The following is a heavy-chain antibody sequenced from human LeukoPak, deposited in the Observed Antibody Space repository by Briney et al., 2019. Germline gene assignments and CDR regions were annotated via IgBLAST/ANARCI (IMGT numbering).Heavy chain of an antibody. CDR1: GYTFTSYG. CDR3: ATDGYGGNSGGAFDI. D-gene: IGHD4-23*01. V-gene: IGHV1-24*01. Sequence: ASVKVSCKASGYTFTSYGISWVRQAPGQGLEWMGGFDPEDGETIYAQKFQGRVTMTEDTSTDTAYMELSSLRSEDTAVYYCATDGYGGNSGGAFDIWGQGTMVTVSS. CDR2: FDPEDGET. J-gene: IGHJ3*02.